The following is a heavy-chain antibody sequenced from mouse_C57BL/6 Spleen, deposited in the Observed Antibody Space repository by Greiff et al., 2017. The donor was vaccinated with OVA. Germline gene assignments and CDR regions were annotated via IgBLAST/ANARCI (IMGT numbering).Heavy chain of an antibody. D-gene: IGHD1-1*01. CDR1: GYTFTSYW. CDR2: IHPNSGST. CDR3: AHYYGSSFDY. J-gene: IGHJ2*01. Sequence: QVQLKQPGAELVKPGASVKLSCKASGYTFTSYWMHWVKQRPGQGLEWIGMIHPNSGSTNYNEKFKSKATLTVDKSSSTAYMQLSSLTSEDSAVYYGAHYYGSSFDYWGQGTTLTVSS. V-gene: IGHV1-64*01.